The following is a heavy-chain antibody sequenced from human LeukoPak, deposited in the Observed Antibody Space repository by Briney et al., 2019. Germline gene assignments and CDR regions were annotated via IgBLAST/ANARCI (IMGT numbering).Heavy chain of an antibody. CDR2: IYHSGST. J-gene: IGHJ4*02. V-gene: IGHV4-38-2*01. CDR3: ARVVLRRYSSSGYFDY. Sequence: GSLRLSCAASGFTVSSNYMSWVRQAPGKGLEWIGSIYHSGSTYYNPSLKSRVTISVDTSKNQFSLKLSSVTAADTAVYYCARVVLRRYSSSGYFDYWGQGTLVTVSS. D-gene: IGHD6-6*01. CDR1: GFTVSSNY.